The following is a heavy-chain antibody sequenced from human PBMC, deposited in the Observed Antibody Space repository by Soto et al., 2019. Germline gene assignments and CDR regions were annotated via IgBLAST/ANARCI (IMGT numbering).Heavy chain of an antibody. CDR2: INHSGST. CDR3: ARGIGVPAGG. V-gene: IGHV4-34*01. CDR1: GGSFSGYY. D-gene: IGHD3-3*01. Sequence: QVQLQQWGAGLLKPSETLSLTCAVYGGSFSGYYWSWIRQPTGKGLEWIGEINHSGSTHYNPSLKCRVTISVDTFKSHFSLKLSSVTAADTAVYYCARGIGVPAGGWGQGTLVTVYS. J-gene: IGHJ1*01.